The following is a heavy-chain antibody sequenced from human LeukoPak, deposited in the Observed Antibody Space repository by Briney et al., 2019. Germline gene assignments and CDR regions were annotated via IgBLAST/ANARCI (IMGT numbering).Heavy chain of an antibody. CDR3: ATDRAVAGPYYYGMDV. Sequence: ASVKVSCKVSGYTLTELSMHWVRQAPGNGLEWMGAFDPEDGETIYAQKFQGRVTMTEDTSTDTAYMELSSLRSEDTAVYYCATDRAVAGPYYYGMDVWGQGTTVTVSS. J-gene: IGHJ6*02. V-gene: IGHV1-24*01. D-gene: IGHD6-19*01. CDR1: GYTLTELS. CDR2: FDPEDGET.